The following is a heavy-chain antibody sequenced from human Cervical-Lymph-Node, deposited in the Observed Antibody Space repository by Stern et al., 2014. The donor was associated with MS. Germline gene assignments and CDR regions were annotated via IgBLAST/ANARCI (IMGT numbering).Heavy chain of an antibody. CDR3: TSRGAGEFGVSPTGS. Sequence: VQLVQSGSEWKKPGASVKVSCKASGYGFRGYAMNWVRQAPGQGLEWMGWINSATGDPLYAQGFAGRFVFSLDTSVRTAYLQIVSLRTEDTAIYYCTSRGAGEFGVSPTGSWGQGTLVTVSS. D-gene: IGHD2-21*01. V-gene: IGHV7-4-1*01. CDR2: INSATGDP. CDR1: GYGFRGYA. J-gene: IGHJ5*02.